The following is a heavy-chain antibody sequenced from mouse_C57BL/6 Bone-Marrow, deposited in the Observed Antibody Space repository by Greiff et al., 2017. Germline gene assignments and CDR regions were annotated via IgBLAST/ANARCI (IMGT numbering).Heavy chain of an antibody. J-gene: IGHJ2*01. CDR3: ARRGADGYYDY. CDR2: ISNLAYSI. V-gene: IGHV5-15*04. CDR1: GFTFSDYG. D-gene: IGHD2-3*01. Sequence: EVKLVESGGGLVQPGGSLKLSCAASGFTFSDYGMAWVRQAPRKGPEWVAFISNLAYSIYYADTVTGRFPISRENAKNTLYLEMSSLRSEDTAMYYCARRGADGYYDYWGQGTTLTVSS.